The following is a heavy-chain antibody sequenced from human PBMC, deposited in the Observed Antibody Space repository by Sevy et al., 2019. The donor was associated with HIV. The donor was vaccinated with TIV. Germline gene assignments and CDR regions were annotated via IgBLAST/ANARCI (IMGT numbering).Heavy chain of an antibody. CDR2: IYYSGST. CDR1: GGSISSGDYY. J-gene: IGHJ4*02. V-gene: IGHV4-30-4*01. Sequence: SETLSLTCTVSGGSISSGDYYWSWIRQPPGKGLEWIRYIYYSGSTYYNPSLKSRVTISVDTSKNQFSLKLSSVTAADTAVYYCARQCDSSGYLWGMVDYWGQGTLVTVSS. CDR3: ARQCDSSGYLWGMVDY. D-gene: IGHD3-22*01.